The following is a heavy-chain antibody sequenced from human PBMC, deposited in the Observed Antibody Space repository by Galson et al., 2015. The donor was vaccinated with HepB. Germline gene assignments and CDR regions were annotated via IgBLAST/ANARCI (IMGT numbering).Heavy chain of an antibody. V-gene: IGHV3-30*03. CDR2: ISYDGSNK. J-gene: IGHJ6*03. D-gene: IGHD2-8*01. CDR3: ARNGRGRYYMDV. Sequence: SLRLSCAASGFTFSSYGMHWARQAPGKGLEWVAVISYDGSNKYYADSVKGRFTISRDNSKNTLYLQMNSLRAEDTAVYYCARNGRGRYYMDVWGKGTTVTVSS. CDR1: GFTFSSYG.